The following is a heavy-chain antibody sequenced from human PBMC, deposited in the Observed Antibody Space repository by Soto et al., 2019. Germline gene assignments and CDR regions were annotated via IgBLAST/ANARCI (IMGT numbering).Heavy chain of an antibody. CDR2: IYYSGST. J-gene: IGHJ1*01. Sequence: PSETLSLTCTVSGGSVSSGSYYWSWIRQPPGKGLEWIGYIYYSGSTNYNPSLKSRVTISVDTSKNQFSLKLSSVTAADTAVYYCADLYSSSWYLGYFQHWGQGTLVTVSS. D-gene: IGHD6-13*01. CDR3: ADLYSSSWYLGYFQH. V-gene: IGHV4-61*01. CDR1: GGSVSSGSYY.